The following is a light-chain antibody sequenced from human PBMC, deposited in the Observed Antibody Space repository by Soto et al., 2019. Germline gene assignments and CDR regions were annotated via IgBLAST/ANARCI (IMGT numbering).Light chain of an antibody. J-gene: IGLJ3*02. CDR3: QSYDKSLGAWV. V-gene: IGLV2-14*01. CDR1: SGDIGSYNR. Sequence: QSVLTRPASVSGSPGQSITISCTGTSGDIGSYNRVSWYQQHPGKAPKLIIYEVTDRPSGVSTRFSGSKSGTSASLAITGPQAEDEADYYCQSYDKSLGAWVCGGGTQLTV. CDR2: EVT.